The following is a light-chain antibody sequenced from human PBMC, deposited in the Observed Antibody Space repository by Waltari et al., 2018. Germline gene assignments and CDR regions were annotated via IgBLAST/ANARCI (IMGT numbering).Light chain of an antibody. J-gene: IGLJ3*02. CDR2: GNI. CDR1: TSNIGAGYD. CDR3: QTSDTSLNWV. Sequence: QSVLTQPPSVSRAPGRRVTIYCTGSTSNIGAGYDLRWYQQVPGTAPKIFIFGNINRPVGVPDRFSGSKSGTSASLAISGLQVEDEADYYCQTSDTSLNWVFGGGTKLTVL. V-gene: IGLV1-40*01.